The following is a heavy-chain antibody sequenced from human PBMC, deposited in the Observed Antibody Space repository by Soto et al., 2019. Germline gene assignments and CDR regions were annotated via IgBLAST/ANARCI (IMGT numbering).Heavy chain of an antibody. CDR2: MNPNSGNT. V-gene: IGHV1-8*01. J-gene: IGHJ6*03. D-gene: IGHD2-15*01. CDR3: ARGPRKLAVPQQSSDMDA. Sequence: DSLNVSCKASGYTFTSYDINWVLQATGQGLEWMGWMNPNSGNTGYAQKFQGRVTMTRNTSISTAYMELSSLRSEDTAVYYCARGPRKLAVPQQSSDMDAWGKRT. CDR1: GYTFTSYD.